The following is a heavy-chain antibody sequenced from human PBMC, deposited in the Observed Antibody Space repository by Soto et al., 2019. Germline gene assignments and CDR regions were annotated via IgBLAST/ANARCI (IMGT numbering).Heavy chain of an antibody. Sequence: PGGSLRLSCAASGFTFSTYAMAWVRQAPGKGLEWVSGVSASGLNTDYADSVKGRFTISRDNSKNTVYLQMNSLRAEDTAVYYCVRGDNWNDEASDYWGQGTLVTVSS. CDR2: VSASGLNT. D-gene: IGHD1-1*01. J-gene: IGHJ4*02. CDR1: GFTFSTYA. CDR3: VRGDNWNDEASDY. V-gene: IGHV3-23*01.